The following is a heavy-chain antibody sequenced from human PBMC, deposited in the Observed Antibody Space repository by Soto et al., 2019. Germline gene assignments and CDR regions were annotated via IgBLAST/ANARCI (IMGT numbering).Heavy chain of an antibody. CDR2: TYYSDST. CDR3: GRRRGNGYDES. Sequence: QVQLQESGPGLVKPSQTLSLTCIVSGDSLNTVDYYWTWFRQHPGKGLEFIGYTYYSDSTFYNPTLKSRVSISEDKSKNQFSLKLSSVTAADTSLYYCGRRRGNGYDESWGQGTLVTVSS. J-gene: IGHJ5*02. CDR1: GDSLNTVDYY. D-gene: IGHD5-18*01. V-gene: IGHV4-31*03.